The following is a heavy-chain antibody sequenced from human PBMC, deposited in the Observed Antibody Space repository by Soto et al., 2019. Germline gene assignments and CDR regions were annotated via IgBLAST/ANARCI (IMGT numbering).Heavy chain of an antibody. CDR2: INQSGST. CDR3: ARGYYYTSGSEFPY. CDR1: GGSFSTYY. J-gene: IGHJ4*02. V-gene: IGHV4-34*01. Sequence: QVQLQKWGAGLLKPSETLSLTCAVYGGSFSTYYWNWIRQPPGKGLEWIGEINQSGSTNYNPSLKSRVTMSVDTSKNQCSLKLNSVTAADTAVYYCARGYYYTSGSEFPYWGQGTRVTVSA. D-gene: IGHD3-10*01.